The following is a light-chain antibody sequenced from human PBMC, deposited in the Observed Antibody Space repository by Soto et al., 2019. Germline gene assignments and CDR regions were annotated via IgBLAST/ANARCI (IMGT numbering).Light chain of an antibody. V-gene: IGLV2-14*01. Sequence: QSALTQPASVSGSPGQSITISCTGTSSDVGGYNYVSWFQQYPGKAPKLVIHEVSDRPSGVSNRFSGSKSGNTASLTISGLQAEDEADYYCVSFTSSIAWVFGGGTKLTVL. CDR1: SSDVGGYNY. CDR3: VSFTSSIAWV. J-gene: IGLJ3*02. CDR2: EVS.